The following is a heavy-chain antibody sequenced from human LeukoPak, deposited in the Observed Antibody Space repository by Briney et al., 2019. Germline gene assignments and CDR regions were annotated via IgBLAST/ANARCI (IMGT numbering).Heavy chain of an antibody. D-gene: IGHD6-19*01. CDR1: GFTFSSYS. Sequence: GGSLRLSCAASGFTFSSYSMNWVRQAPGKGLEWVSSISSSSSYIYYADSVKGRFTISRDNAKNSLYLQMNSPRAEDTAVYYCARAQEATVAGLDDYWGQGTLVTVSS. V-gene: IGHV3-21*01. CDR2: ISSSSSYI. CDR3: ARAQEATVAGLDDY. J-gene: IGHJ4*02.